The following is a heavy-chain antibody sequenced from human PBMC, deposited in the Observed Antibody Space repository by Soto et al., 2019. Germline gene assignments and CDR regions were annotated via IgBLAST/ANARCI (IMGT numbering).Heavy chain of an antibody. Sequence: KPSETLSLTCTVSCGSISSYYWSWIRQPAGKGLEWIGRIYTSGSTNYNPSLKSRVTMSADTSKNQFSLKLSSVTAADTAVYYCASFPVHYYDSSGYYNWGQGTLVTVSS. V-gene: IGHV4-4*07. CDR3: ASFPVHYYDSSGYYN. CDR1: CGSISSYY. J-gene: IGHJ4*02. D-gene: IGHD3-22*01. CDR2: IYTSGST.